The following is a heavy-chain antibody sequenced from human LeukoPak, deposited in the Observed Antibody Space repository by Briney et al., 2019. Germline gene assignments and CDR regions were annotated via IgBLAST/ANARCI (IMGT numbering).Heavy chain of an antibody. Sequence: PGGSLRLSCAASGFTFSSYSMNWVRQAPGKGLAWVSSISSSSSYIYYADSVKGRFTISRDNAKNSLYLQMNSLRAEDTAVYYCAREGTYGDYGIYYYYMDVWGKGTTVTVSS. CDR3: AREGTYGDYGIYYYYMDV. CDR1: GFTFSSYS. V-gene: IGHV3-21*01. CDR2: ISSSSSYI. J-gene: IGHJ6*03. D-gene: IGHD4-17*01.